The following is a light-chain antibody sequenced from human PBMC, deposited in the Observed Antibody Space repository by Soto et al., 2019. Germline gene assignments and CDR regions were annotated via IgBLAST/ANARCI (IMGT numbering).Light chain of an antibody. Sequence: DIHMTECPSAMSAFVGDRFTITCLASQGISNYLVWFQQKPGKVPKRLIYDASSLQTGVPSRFSGSGSGTEFTLTISSLQPEDFATYYCLQHKSYPITFGQGTRLEIK. CDR2: DAS. CDR3: LQHKSYPIT. J-gene: IGKJ5*01. CDR1: QGISNY. V-gene: IGKV1-17*03.